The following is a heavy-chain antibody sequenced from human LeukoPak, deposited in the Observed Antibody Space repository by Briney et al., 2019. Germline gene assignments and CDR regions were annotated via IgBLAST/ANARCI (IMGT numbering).Heavy chain of an antibody. CDR1: GGSISSGGYY. Sequence: SETLSLTCTVSGGSISSGGYYWSWIRQHPGKGLEWIGYIYYSGSTYYNPSLKSRVTISVDTSKNQFSLKLSSVTAADTAVYYCARGYAATLMLDYWGQGTLVTVSS. J-gene: IGHJ4*02. V-gene: IGHV4-31*03. CDR2: IYYSGST. D-gene: IGHD2-15*01. CDR3: ARGYAATLMLDY.